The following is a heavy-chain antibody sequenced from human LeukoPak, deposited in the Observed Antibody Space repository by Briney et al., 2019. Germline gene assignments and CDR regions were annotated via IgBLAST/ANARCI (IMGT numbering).Heavy chain of an antibody. CDR3: ARVNFDWLSADYYGMDV. Sequence: SETLSLTCTVSGGSISSYYWSWIRQHPGKGLEWIGYIYYSGSTNYNPSLKSRVTISVDTSKNQFSLKLSSVTAADTAVYYCARVNFDWLSADYYGMDVWGRGTTVTVSS. V-gene: IGHV4-59*01. D-gene: IGHD3-9*01. J-gene: IGHJ6*04. CDR2: IYYSGST. CDR1: GGSISSYY.